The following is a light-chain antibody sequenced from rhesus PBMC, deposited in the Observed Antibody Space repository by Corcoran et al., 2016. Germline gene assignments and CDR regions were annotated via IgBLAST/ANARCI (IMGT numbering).Light chain of an antibody. CDR1: QSISSW. V-gene: IGKV1-22*01. Sequence: DIQMTQSPSSLSASVGDTVTITCRASQSISSWLAWYQQKPGKAPKLLIYKASTLQSGVPSRFRGSGSGTDFTLTISNLQSEDFATYYCQQYSSSPRTFGQGTKVEIK. J-gene: IGKJ1*01. CDR3: QQYSSSPRT. CDR2: KAS.